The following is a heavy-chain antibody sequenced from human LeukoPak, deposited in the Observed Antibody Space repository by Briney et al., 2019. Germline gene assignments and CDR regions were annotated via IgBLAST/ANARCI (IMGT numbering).Heavy chain of an antibody. CDR2: TKASSGGS. V-gene: IGHV1-2*02. J-gene: IGHJ4*02. D-gene: IGHD5-24*01. CDR1: THTFSDYY. CDR3: ARATSDGYTTDFNS. Sequence: ASATVSCKASTHTFSDYYIHWVRQAPGQGIEWMGWTKASSGGSHFTQKFQGSVTMSRDTSISTAYLELTGLKSDDMAVYYCARATSDGYTTDFNSWSQGTLVTAPS.